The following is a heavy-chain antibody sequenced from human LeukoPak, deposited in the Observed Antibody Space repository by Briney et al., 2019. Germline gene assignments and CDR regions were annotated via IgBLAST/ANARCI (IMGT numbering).Heavy chain of an antibody. Sequence: SETLSLTCAVSGDSISSNSWWSWVRVPAGKGLEWIGEIYHSGSTNYNPSLKSRVTISVDKYKNQFSLKLRSVTAADTAVYYCAWKGLRSGYLPLDYWGQGTLVTVSS. CDR1: GDSISSNSW. J-gene: IGHJ4*02. CDR2: IYHSGST. CDR3: AWKGLRSGYLPLDY. V-gene: IGHV4-4*02. D-gene: IGHD3-3*01.